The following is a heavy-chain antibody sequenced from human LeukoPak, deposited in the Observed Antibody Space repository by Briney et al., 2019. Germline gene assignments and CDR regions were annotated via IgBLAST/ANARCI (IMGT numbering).Heavy chain of an antibody. CDR3: ARAWGYSSGWYEYFQH. Sequence: SETLSLTCTVSGGSISSYYWSWIRQPPGKGLEWIGYIYYSGSTNYNPSLKSRVTISVDTSKNQFSLKLSSVTAADTAVYYCARAWGYSSGWYEYFQHWGQGTLVTVSS. J-gene: IGHJ1*01. CDR2: IYYSGST. CDR1: GGSISSYY. V-gene: IGHV4-59*12. D-gene: IGHD6-19*01.